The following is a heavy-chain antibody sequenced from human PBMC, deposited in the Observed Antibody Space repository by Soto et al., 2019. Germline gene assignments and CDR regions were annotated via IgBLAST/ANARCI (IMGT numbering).Heavy chain of an antibody. D-gene: IGHD1-26*01. CDR3: ARETGCGGSYIFSMDV. J-gene: IGHJ6*02. CDR1: GYTFTSYY. CDR2: FNPASTGA. V-gene: IGHV1-46*01. Sequence: ASVKVSCKASGYTFTSYYMHWLRQAPGQGLEWVGFFNPASTGATHAQKFQGRVTMTKDTSASTAYLELSSLSSEDTAIYYCARETGCGGSYIFSMDVWGQGTTLTVSS.